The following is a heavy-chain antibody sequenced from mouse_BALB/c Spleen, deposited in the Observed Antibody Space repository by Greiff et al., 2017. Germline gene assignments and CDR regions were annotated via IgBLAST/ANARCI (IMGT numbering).Heavy chain of an antibody. J-gene: IGHJ4*01. CDR3: ARGLYGNYAMDY. CDR2: ISSGGST. D-gene: IGHD2-1*01. CDR1: GFTFSSYA. V-gene: IGHV5-6-5*01. Sequence: DVKLVESGGGLVKPGGSLKLSCAASGFTFSSYAMSWVRQTPEKRLEWVASISSGGSTYYPDSVKGRFTISRDNARNILYLQMSSLRSEDTAMYYCARGLYGNYAMDYWGQGTSVTVSS.